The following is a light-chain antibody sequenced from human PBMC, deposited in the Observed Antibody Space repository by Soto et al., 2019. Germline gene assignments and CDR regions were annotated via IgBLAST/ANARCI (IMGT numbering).Light chain of an antibody. J-gene: IGLJ2*01. CDR2: EGS. Sequence: QSVLTQPASVSGSSGQSITISCTGTSSDVGSYNLVSWYQQHPGKAPKLMIYEGSKRPSGVSNRFSGSKSGNTASLTISGLQAEDEADYYCCSYAGSRTHVVFGGGTKLTVL. CDR3: CSYAGSRTHVV. V-gene: IGLV2-23*01. CDR1: SSDVGSYNL.